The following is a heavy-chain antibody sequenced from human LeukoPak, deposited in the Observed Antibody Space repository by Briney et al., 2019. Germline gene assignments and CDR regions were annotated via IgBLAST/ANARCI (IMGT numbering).Heavy chain of an antibody. CDR3: ARHIWQSTARPWFDP. Sequence: SETLSLTCTVSGGSISSGIYYWGWIRQTPGKGLEWIGTIYYSGATYYNPSLKSRVAISVDTSKNQFSLKVSSVIAADTALYYCARHIWQSTARPWFDPWGQGTLVTVSS. V-gene: IGHV4-39*01. CDR2: IYYSGAT. J-gene: IGHJ5*02. D-gene: IGHD2-21*01. CDR1: GGSISSGIYY.